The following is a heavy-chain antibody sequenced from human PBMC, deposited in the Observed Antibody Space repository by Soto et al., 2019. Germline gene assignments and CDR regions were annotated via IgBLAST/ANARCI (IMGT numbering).Heavy chain of an antibody. CDR3: ARSGFYGDYVDY. CDR2: ISSGSSTI. V-gene: IGHV3-48*01. Sequence: GGSLRLSCAASGFTFSTYNMNWVRQAPGKGLELVSYISSGSSTIYYVASVKGRFTISRDNAKNSLYLQMNSLRAEDTAVYYCARSGFYGDYVDYWGQGTLVTVSS. J-gene: IGHJ4*02. D-gene: IGHD4-17*01. CDR1: GFTFSTYN.